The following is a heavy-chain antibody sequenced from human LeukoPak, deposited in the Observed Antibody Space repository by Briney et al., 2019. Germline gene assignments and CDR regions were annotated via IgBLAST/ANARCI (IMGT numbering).Heavy chain of an antibody. Sequence: SETLSLTCTVSGGSFRGGSCYWSWIRQPPGKGLEWIGSIYYSGSTYYNPSLKSRVTISVDTSKNQFSLKLSSVTAADTAVYYCARRSDPFDYWGQGTLVTVSS. CDR3: ARRSDPFDY. V-gene: IGHV4-39*01. J-gene: IGHJ4*02. D-gene: IGHD6-6*01. CDR2: IYYSGST. CDR1: GGSFRGGSCY.